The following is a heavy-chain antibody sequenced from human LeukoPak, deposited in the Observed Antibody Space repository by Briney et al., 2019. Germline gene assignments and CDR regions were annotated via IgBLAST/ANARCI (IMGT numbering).Heavy chain of an antibody. V-gene: IGHV3-74*01. J-gene: IGHJ4*02. CDR2: VNSDGSST. CDR3: ARSYYGDYDY. D-gene: IGHD4-17*01. CDR1: GFTFSGYW. Sequence: GGSLRLSCAASGFTFSGYWMHWVRHAPGKGLVWVSRVNSDGSSTSYADSVKGRFTISRDNAKNTLYLQMNSLRAEDTAVYYCARSYYGDYDYWGQGTLVTVSS.